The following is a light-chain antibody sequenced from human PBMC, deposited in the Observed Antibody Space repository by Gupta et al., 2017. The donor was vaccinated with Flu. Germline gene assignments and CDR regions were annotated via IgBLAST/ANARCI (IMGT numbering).Light chain of an antibody. J-gene: IGLJ1*01. CDR2: GNN. Sequence: QSVLTQPPSVSGAPGQRVTISGTGSSSNSGAREDVHWYQQLPGTAPKLVIHGNNNRPSGVPDRFSGSKSGTSASLAITGLQTEDEADYYCQSYDSSLSGHVFGTGTK. V-gene: IGLV1-40*01. CDR1: SSNSGARED. CDR3: QSYDSSLSGHV.